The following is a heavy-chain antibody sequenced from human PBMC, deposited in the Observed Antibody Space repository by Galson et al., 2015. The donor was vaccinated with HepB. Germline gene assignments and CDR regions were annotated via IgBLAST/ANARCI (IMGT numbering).Heavy chain of an antibody. D-gene: IGHD5-18*01. J-gene: IGHJ5*01. CDR2: ISGNGDST. Sequence: LTCAVSGGSISSNNWWSWVRQAPGRGLEWISGISGNGDSTFYADSVKGRFTVSRDNSNNMLYLQMNSLRAEDAGLYFCAKGYGLFDSWGQGILVTVSS. V-gene: IGHV3-23*01. CDR3: AKGYGLFDS. CDR1: GGSISSNN.